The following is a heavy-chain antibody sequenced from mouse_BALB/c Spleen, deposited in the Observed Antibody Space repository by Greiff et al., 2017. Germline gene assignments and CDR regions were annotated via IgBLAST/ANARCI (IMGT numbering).Heavy chain of an antibody. CDR3: ARVAYYGSSYYFDY. CDR1: GDSITSCY. J-gene: IGHJ2*01. Sequence: VQLQQSGPSLVKPSQTLSLTCSVTGDSITSCYWNWIRKFPGNKLEYMGYISYSGSTYYNPSLKSRISITRDTSKNQYYLQLNSVTTEDTATYYCARVAYYGSSYYFDYWGQGTTRTVSS. D-gene: IGHD1-1*01. CDR2: ISYSGST. V-gene: IGHV3-8*02.